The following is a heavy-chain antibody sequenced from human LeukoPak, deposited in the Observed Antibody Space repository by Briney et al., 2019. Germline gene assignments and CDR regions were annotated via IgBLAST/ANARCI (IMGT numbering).Heavy chain of an antibody. J-gene: IGHJ4*02. Sequence: SQTLSLTCTVSGGSISSGDYYWSWIRQPPGKGLEWIGYIYYSGSTYYSPSLKSRVTISVDTSKNQFSLKLSSVTAADTAVYYCARAGDFWSGYYSLIDYWGQGTLVTVSS. D-gene: IGHD3-3*01. CDR2: IYYSGST. CDR1: GGSISSGDYY. V-gene: IGHV4-30-4*08. CDR3: ARAGDFWSGYYSLIDY.